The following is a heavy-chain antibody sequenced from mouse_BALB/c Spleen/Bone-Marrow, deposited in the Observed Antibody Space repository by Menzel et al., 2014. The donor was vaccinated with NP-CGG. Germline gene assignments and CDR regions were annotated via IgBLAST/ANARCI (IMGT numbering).Heavy chain of an antibody. J-gene: IGHJ1*01. CDR1: GFDFSRYW. CDR2: INPDSSTI. Sequence: VQLQQSGGGLVQPGGSLKLSCAASGFDFSRYWMSWVRQAPGKGLEWIGEINPDSSTINYTPSLKDKFIISRDNAKNTLYLQMGKVRSEDTALYYCAGLNYYGNLFVWGAGTTVTVSS. V-gene: IGHV4-1*02. D-gene: IGHD1-1*01. CDR3: AGLNYYGNLFV.